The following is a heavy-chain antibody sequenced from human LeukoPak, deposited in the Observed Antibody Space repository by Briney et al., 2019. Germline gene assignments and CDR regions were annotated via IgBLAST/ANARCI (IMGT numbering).Heavy chain of an antibody. V-gene: IGHV3-33*01. CDR1: GFTFSTYG. D-gene: IGHD5-24*01. CDR2: IWYDGSNK. Sequence: GGSLRLSCATSGFTFSTYGMHWVRQAPGKGLEWVAVIWYDGSNKYYADSVKGRFTISRDNSNNTVYLQVNGPRPEDTALYFCAGGDGNYFDYWGQGTLVTVSS. J-gene: IGHJ4*02. CDR3: AGGDGNYFDY.